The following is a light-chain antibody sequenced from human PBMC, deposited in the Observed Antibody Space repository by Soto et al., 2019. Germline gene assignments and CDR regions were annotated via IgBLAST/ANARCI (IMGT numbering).Light chain of an antibody. CDR2: YDS. Sequence: SSELTQPPSVSVAPGKTARITCGGTNIGSKSVHWYQQKPGQAPVLVIYYDSDRPSGIPERFSGSNSGNTATLTISRVEAGDEADYYCQVWDSSSDPPYVFGTGTKLTVL. J-gene: IGLJ1*01. CDR1: NIGSKS. CDR3: QVWDSSSDPPYV. V-gene: IGLV3-21*04.